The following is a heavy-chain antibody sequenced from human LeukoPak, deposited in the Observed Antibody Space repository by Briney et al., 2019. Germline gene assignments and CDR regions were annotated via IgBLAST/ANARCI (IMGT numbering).Heavy chain of an antibody. V-gene: IGHV1-18*01. J-gene: IGHJ4*02. CDR3: ARITMVRPPDDY. CDR1: GYTFTSYG. D-gene: IGHD3-10*01. CDR2: ISAYNGNT. Sequence: ASVKVSCKPSGYTFTSYGISWVRQAPGQGLEWMGWISAYNGNTNYTQKLQGRVTMNTDTSTSKAYVELGSLRSGDTAVYYCARITMVRPPDDYWGQGTLVTVSS.